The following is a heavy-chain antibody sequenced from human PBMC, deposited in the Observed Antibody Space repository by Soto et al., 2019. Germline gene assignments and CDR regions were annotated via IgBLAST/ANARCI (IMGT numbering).Heavy chain of an antibody. J-gene: IGHJ5*02. D-gene: IGHD1-26*01. V-gene: IGHV1-18*01. CDR2: ISAYNGNT. CDR1: GYTFTSYG. Sequence: ASVKVSCKASGYTFTSYGMSWVRQAPGQGLEWMGWISAYNGNTNYAQKLQGRVTMTTDTSTSTAYMELRSLRSDDTAVYYCARDPPVVGATSWFDPWGQGTLVTVSS. CDR3: ARDPPVVGATSWFDP.